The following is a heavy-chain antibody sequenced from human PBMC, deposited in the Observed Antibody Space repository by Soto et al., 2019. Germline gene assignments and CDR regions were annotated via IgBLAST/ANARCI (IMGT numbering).Heavy chain of an antibody. CDR2: VYNSGST. CDR1: GGSISSNY. J-gene: IGHJ4*02. D-gene: IGHD6-13*01. CDR3: ARYRREAVAGYTLDN. Sequence: ETLSLTCTVSGGSISSNYWTWIRQPPGKGLEWIGYVYNSGSTNYNPSLKSRVTISEDTSKSQFSLKVNSMTAADTAAYYCARYRREAVAGYTLDNWGQGILVTVSS. V-gene: IGHV4-59*01.